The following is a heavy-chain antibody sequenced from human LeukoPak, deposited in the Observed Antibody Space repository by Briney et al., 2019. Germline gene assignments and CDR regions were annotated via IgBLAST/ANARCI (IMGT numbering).Heavy chain of an antibody. CDR3: ATLSGSYYLSFDY. CDR2: INPNSGGT. Sequence: ASVKVSCKASGYTFTGYYMHWVRQAPGQGLEWMGWINPNSGGTNYEQKFQGRVTMTRDTSISTAYMELSRLRSDDTAVYYCATLSGSYYLSFDYWGQGTLVTVSS. J-gene: IGHJ4*02. D-gene: IGHD1-26*01. CDR1: GYTFTGYY. V-gene: IGHV1-2*02.